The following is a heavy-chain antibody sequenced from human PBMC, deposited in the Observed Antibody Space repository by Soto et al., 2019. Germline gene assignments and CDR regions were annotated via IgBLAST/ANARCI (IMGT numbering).Heavy chain of an antibody. CDR1: GFTFSSYD. D-gene: IGHD6-6*01. J-gene: IGHJ4*02. V-gene: IGHV3-13*01. Sequence: GGSLRLSCAASGFTFSSYDMHWVRQATGKGLEWVSAIGTAGDTYYPGSVKGRFTISRENAKNSLYLQMNSLRAGDTAVYYCVASSGRIAAFDYWGQGTLVTVSS. CDR2: IGTAGDT. CDR3: VASSGRIAAFDY.